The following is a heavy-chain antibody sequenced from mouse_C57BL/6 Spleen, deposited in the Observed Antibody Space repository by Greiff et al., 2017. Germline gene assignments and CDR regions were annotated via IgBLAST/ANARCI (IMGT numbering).Heavy chain of an antibody. V-gene: IGHV2-2*01. Sequence: VKLQESGPGLVQPSQSLSITCTVSGFSLTSYGVHWVRQSPGKGLEWLGVIWSGGSTDYNAAFISRLSISKDNSKSQVFFKMNSLQADDTAIYYCARNRGGSSYWYFDVWGTGTTVTVSS. D-gene: IGHD1-1*01. CDR2: IWSGGST. J-gene: IGHJ1*03. CDR3: ARNRGGSSYWYFDV. CDR1: GFSLTSYG.